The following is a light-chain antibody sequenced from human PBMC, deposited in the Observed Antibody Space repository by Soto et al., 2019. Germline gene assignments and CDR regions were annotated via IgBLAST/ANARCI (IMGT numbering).Light chain of an antibody. CDR3: SSYAGSNKSV. V-gene: IGLV2-8*01. CDR1: ISDVGGYNY. CDR2: EVS. Sequence: PPSGCGSPRQSSSVSYIGTISDVGGYNYVSWYQQHPGKAPKLMIYEVSKRPSGLPDRFSGYKSGNTASLTVSGLQPQDEADYYCSSYAGSNKSVCGTGTNVT. J-gene: IGLJ1*01.